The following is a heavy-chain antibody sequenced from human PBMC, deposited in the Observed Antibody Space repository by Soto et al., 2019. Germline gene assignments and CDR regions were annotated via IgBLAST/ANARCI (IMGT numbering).Heavy chain of an antibody. CDR1: GFSLSTSGVG. J-gene: IGHJ4*02. D-gene: IGHD7-27*01. CDR2: LYWEDDK. V-gene: IGHV2-5*02. CDR3: ARTSVNWGSRGLVDY. Sequence: QITLKESGPTLVKPTQTLTLTCTFSGFSLSTSGVGVGWIRQPPGKALGGLAFLYWEDDKRYSPSLKSRLTITKDTSKNPVLLTMTNMDPVDTATYYCARTSVNWGSRGLVDYWGQGTLVTVAS.